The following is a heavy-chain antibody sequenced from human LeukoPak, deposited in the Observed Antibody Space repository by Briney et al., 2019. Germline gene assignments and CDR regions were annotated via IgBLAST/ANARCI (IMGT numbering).Heavy chain of an antibody. J-gene: IGHJ4*02. CDR1: GYTFTTYA. CDR2: INAGNGNT. CDR3: ARDPIGSRWPYYFDF. Sequence: ASVKVSCTASGYTFTTYAMHWVRQAPGQRLEWMGWINAGNGNTKYSQKFQARVTITRDTSASTAYMELSSLRSEDTAVYYCARDPIGSRWPYYFDFWGQGTLVTVSS. V-gene: IGHV1-3*01. D-gene: IGHD6-13*01.